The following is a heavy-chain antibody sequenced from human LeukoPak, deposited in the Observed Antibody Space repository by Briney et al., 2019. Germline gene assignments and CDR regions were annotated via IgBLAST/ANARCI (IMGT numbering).Heavy chain of an antibody. Sequence: GRSLRLSCAASGFTFDDYAMHWVRQAPGKGLEWVSGISWNSGSIGYADSVKGRFTISRDNAKNSLYLQMNSLRAEDTALYYCAKQTGTPSWGRGTLVTVSS. CDR2: ISWNSGSI. J-gene: IGHJ4*02. CDR1: GFTFDDYA. V-gene: IGHV3-9*01. D-gene: IGHD1-1*01. CDR3: AKQTGTPS.